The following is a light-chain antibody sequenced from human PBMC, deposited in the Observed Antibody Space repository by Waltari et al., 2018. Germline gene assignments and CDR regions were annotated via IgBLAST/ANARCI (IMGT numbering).Light chain of an antibody. J-gene: IGLJ2*01. V-gene: IGLV1-40*01. CDR3: QPYDSSLSGVI. CDR2: GNN. CDR1: SSNIGAGYD. Sequence: QSVLTQPPSVSGAPGQRITISCTGTSSNIGAGYDVHWYLQLPGTAPKLLILGNNNRPSGVPDRFSASKSDTAASLAITGLQAEDEADYYCQPYDSSLSGVIFGGGTKLTVL.